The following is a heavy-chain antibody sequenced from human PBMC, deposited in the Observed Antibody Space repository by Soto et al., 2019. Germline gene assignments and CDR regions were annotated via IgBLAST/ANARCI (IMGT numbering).Heavy chain of an antibody. V-gene: IGHV5-51*01. Sequence: PGESLKISCKGSGYSFTSYWIGWVRQMPGKGLEWMGIIYPGDSDTRYSPSFQGQVTISADKSISTAYLQWSSLKASDTAMYYCARLHVDIVATTYFDYWGQGTLVTVSS. CDR1: GYSFTSYW. J-gene: IGHJ4*02. CDR2: IYPGDSDT. D-gene: IGHD5-12*01. CDR3: ARLHVDIVATTYFDY.